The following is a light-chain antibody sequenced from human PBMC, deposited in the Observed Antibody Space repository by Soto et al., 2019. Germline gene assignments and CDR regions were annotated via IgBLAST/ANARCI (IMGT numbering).Light chain of an antibody. Sequence: QSALTQPRSVSGSPGPLVTISCTGTSSDVGGYNYVSWYQQHPGKAPKLMIYDVSKRPSGVPDRFSGSKSGNTASLTISGLQAEDEADYYCCSYAGSYTWVFGGGTKVTVL. CDR1: SSDVGGYNY. V-gene: IGLV2-11*01. CDR2: DVS. J-gene: IGLJ3*02. CDR3: CSYAGSYTWV.